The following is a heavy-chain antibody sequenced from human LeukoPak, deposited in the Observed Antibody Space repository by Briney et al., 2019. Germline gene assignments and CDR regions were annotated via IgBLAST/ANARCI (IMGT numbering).Heavy chain of an antibody. D-gene: IGHD3-9*01. CDR3: ARALRYFDWWPRYYFDY. CDR2: IYYSGST. CDR1: GGSISSGGYS. J-gene: IGHJ4*02. V-gene: IGHV4-31*03. Sequence: SETLSLTCTVSGGSISSGGYSWSWIRQHPGKGLEWIGYIYYSGSTYYSPSLKSRVTISVDTSKNQFSLKLSSVTAADTAVYYCARALRYFDWWPRYYFDYWGQGTLVTVSS.